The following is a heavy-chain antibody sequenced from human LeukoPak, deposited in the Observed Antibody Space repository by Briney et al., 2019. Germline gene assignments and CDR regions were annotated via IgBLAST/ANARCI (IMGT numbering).Heavy chain of an antibody. Sequence: GALRLSCAASGFNFANHAMSWVRQTPGKGLEWVSAISGGGDITYYADSVTGRFTISRDNSKDTLFLQMHSLRPGDTAVYYCVREDTPATANYWGQGTLVTISS. CDR2: ISGGGDIT. J-gene: IGHJ4*02. D-gene: IGHD2-21*02. CDR3: VREDTPATANY. V-gene: IGHV3-23*01. CDR1: GFNFANHA.